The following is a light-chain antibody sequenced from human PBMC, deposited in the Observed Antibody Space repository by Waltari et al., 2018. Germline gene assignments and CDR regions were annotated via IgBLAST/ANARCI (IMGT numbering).Light chain of an antibody. CDR3: QQSYSAPYT. V-gene: IGKV1-39*01. Sequence: DIQMTQSPSSLSASVGDRVTITCRASQSINTYLNWYQQQPGKAPKLLIYAASSSQSGVPSRFSGSGSGAGFTLTISSLQPEDVATYYCQQSYSAPYTFGQGTKLQIK. J-gene: IGKJ2*01. CDR1: QSINTY. CDR2: AAS.